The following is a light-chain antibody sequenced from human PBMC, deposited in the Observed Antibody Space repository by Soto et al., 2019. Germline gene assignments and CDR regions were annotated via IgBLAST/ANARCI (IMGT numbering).Light chain of an antibody. V-gene: IGKV3-11*01. J-gene: IGKJ5*01. Sequence: EVVLTQSPATLSLSPGTSATLSCRASESVDFHLAWYKQKPGQAPSVLIYDASVRATGTPARFSGIGSGTDFTLPLRSLEPEEFALDDCQRRSTWPTVCPGTRVEIK. CDR1: ESVDFH. CDR2: DAS. CDR3: QRRSTWPT.